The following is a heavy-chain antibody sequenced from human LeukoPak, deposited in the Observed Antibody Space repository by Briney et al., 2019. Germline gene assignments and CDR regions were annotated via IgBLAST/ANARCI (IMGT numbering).Heavy chain of an antibody. CDR3: ARKDGDELDY. Sequence: PGGSLRLSCAASIFSFSASTMIWVRQAPGKGLEWVSSITSSSSYIYYADSVKGRFTVSRDNANNSLFLQMNSLRVEDTAVYFCARKDGDELDYWGQGTLVTVSS. CDR2: ITSSSSYI. CDR1: IFSFSAST. J-gene: IGHJ4*02. V-gene: IGHV3-21*01.